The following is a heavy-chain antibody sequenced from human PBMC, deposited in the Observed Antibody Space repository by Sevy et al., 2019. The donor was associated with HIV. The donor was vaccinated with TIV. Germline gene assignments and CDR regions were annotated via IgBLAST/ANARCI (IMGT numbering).Heavy chain of an antibody. CDR2: ISDSGVIT. V-gene: IGHV3-23*01. CDR1: GFTFRNYA. D-gene: IGHD2-2*01. Sequence: GGSLRLACAASGFTFRNYAMTWVRQAPGKGLEWVSTISDSGVITYYADFVQGRFTFSRDNSRNTVSLLMNSLRAEDTAVYYCAKVYQVLGSYYSYYYGMDVWGQGTTVTVSS. J-gene: IGHJ6*02. CDR3: AKVYQVLGSYYSYYYGMDV.